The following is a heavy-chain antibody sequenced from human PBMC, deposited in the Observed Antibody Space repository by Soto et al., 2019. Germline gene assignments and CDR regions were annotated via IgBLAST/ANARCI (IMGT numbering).Heavy chain of an antibody. J-gene: IGHJ4*02. Sequence: EVQLVQSGAEVKKPGESLTISCKASGYSFTTYWIGWVRQIPGKGLEWMGIIYPGDSGTRYSPSFQGQVTISADKSIDTAYVQWSSLKASDTAMYYGARLSRGSWPDYWGQGTRVTVSS. CDR3: ARLSRGSWPDY. CDR1: GYSFTTYW. CDR2: IYPGDSGT. D-gene: IGHD6-13*01. V-gene: IGHV5-51*01.